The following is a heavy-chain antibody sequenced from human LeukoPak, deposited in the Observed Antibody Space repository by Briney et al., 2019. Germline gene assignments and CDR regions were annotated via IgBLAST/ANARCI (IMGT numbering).Heavy chain of an antibody. D-gene: IGHD4-11*01. CDR2: ISNYFGVT. Sequence: ASVNVPCKASGFRFTSFGVSWVRQAPGQGLEWMGWISNYFGVTHYAEKFEDRVTMTIDTSTTTAYMELRSLRYDDTAVYYCARDSDYSGNGNGDWFDPWGQGTVVTVSS. J-gene: IGHJ5*02. V-gene: IGHV1-18*04. CDR3: ARDSDYSGNGNGDWFDP. CDR1: GFRFTSFG.